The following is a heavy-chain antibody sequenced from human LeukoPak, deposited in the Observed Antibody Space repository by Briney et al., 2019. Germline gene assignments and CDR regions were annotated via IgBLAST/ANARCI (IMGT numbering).Heavy chain of an antibody. Sequence: PGGSLRLSCAASGFSFSSSHMKWVRQAPGKGLEWVSYISSSSSYIYYADSVKGRFTISRDNAKNSLYLQMNSLRAEDTAVYYCARSPPYYYDSSGYCLDYWGQGTLVTVSS. CDR1: GFSFSSSH. V-gene: IGHV3-21*05. CDR3: ARSPPYYYDSSGYCLDY. J-gene: IGHJ4*02. CDR2: ISSSSSYI. D-gene: IGHD3-22*01.